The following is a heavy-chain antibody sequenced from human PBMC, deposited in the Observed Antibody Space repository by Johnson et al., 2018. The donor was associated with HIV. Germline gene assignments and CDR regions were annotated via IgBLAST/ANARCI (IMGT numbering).Heavy chain of an antibody. CDR1: GFTFSSYG. CDR2: IRYDGSNQ. J-gene: IGHJ3*02. V-gene: IGHV3-30*02. D-gene: IGHD4-17*01. Sequence: QMLLVESGGGVVQPGGSLRLSCAASGFTFSSYGMHWVRQAPGKGLEWVAFIRYDGSNQYYADSVKGRLTISRDNSKNTLYLQMNSLRAEDTAVYHCARPSVMTTLTTTPWAFDIWGQGTMVTVSS. CDR3: ARPSVMTTLTTTPWAFDI.